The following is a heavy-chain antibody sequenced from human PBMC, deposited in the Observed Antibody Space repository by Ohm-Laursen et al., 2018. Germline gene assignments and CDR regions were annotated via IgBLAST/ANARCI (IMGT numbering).Heavy chain of an antibody. V-gene: IGHV4-34*01. CDR1: GGSFSGYY. D-gene: IGHD6-19*01. Sequence: SETLSLTCGVYGGSFSGYYWSWIRQPPGKGLEWIGEINHSGSTNYNPSLKSRVTISVDTSKNQFSLRLTSVTAADTATYYCARGSGFFKLDVWGQGTTVTVSS. J-gene: IGHJ6*02. CDR3: ARGSGFFKLDV. CDR2: INHSGST.